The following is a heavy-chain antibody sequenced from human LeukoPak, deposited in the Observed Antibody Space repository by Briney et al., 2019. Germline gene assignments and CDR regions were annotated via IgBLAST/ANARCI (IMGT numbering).Heavy chain of an antibody. J-gene: IGHJ4*02. V-gene: IGHV4-59*02. CDR1: GASVNSYY. CDR2: ISDSGRT. Sequence: PSETLSLTCTVSGASVNSYYWDWIRQPPGKALEWIGCISDSGRTYYNPSLKSRVTISLGTSNNQFSLRLTSVTAADSAMYYCTKGYYEPFDSWGQGTLVTVSS. CDR3: TKGYYEPFDS. D-gene: IGHD3-22*01.